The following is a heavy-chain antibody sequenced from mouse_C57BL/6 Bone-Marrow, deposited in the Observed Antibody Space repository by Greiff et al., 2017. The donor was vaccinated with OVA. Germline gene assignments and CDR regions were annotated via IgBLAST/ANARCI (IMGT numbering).Heavy chain of an antibody. V-gene: IGHV1-39*01. J-gene: IGHJ1*03. CDR2: INPNYSTT. CDR1: GYSFTDYN. Sequence: EVHLVESGPELVKPGASVKISCKASGYSFTDYNMNWVKQSPGKSLEWIGVINPNYSTTNYNQKFKGQATLTVDQSSSTAYMQLNSLTSEDSAGDYCAIITYWDFDVWGTGTTVTVSS. D-gene: IGHD1-1*01. CDR3: AIITYWDFDV.